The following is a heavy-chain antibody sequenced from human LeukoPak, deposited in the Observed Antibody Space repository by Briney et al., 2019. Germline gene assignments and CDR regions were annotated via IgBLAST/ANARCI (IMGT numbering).Heavy chain of an antibody. V-gene: IGHV4-59*01. Sequence: SETLSLTCTVSGGSISSYYWSWIRQPPGKGLEWIGYIYYSGSTNYNPSLKSRVTISVDTSKNQFSLKLSSVTAADTAVYYCARDERVYGDYVGYYYYDMDVWGQGTTVTVSS. CDR1: GGSISSYY. CDR3: ARDERVYGDYVGYYYYDMDV. D-gene: IGHD4-17*01. J-gene: IGHJ6*02. CDR2: IYYSGST.